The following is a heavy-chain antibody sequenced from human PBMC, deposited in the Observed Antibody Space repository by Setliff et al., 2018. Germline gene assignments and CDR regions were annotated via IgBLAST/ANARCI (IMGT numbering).Heavy chain of an antibody. CDR1: GFTFTSYA. D-gene: IGHD1-26*01. CDR2: ISGSGGST. CDR3: AKGGYSGSHYFDY. J-gene: IGHJ4*02. Sequence: GGSLRLSCAASGFTFTSYAMRWVRQAPGKGLEWVSSISGSGGSTYYADYVKGRFTISRDNPNNALYLQMNSLRAEDAAIYYCAKGGYSGSHYFDYWGQGTLVTVSS. V-gene: IGHV3-23*01.